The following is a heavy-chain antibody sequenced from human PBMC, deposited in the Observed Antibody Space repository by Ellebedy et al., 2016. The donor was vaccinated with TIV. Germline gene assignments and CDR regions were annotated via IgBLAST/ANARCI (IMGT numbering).Heavy chain of an antibody. V-gene: IGHV1-46*01. CDR3: ARGKGRYFNY. Sequence: AASVKVSCKASGYTFTSYYIHWMRQAPGQGLEWMGMITPSGGSTSYAQKFQGRVTMTRDTSTSTVYMDLSSLRSEDTAVYYCARGKGRYFNYWGQGTLVTVSS. D-gene: IGHD3-10*01. CDR2: ITPSGGST. CDR1: GYTFTSYY. J-gene: IGHJ4*02.